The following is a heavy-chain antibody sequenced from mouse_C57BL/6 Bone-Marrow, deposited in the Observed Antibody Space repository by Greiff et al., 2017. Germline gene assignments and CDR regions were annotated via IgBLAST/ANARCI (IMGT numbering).Heavy chain of an antibody. V-gene: IGHV5-4*01. Sequence: EVKVEESGGGLVKPGGSLKLSCAASGFTFSSYAMSWVRQTPEKRLEWVATISDGGSYTYYPDNVKGRFTISRDNAKNNLYLQMSHLKSEDTAMYYCARDLTTVAAYWGQGTLVTVSA. J-gene: IGHJ3*01. D-gene: IGHD1-1*01. CDR2: ISDGGSYT. CDR3: ARDLTTVAAY. CDR1: GFTFSSYA.